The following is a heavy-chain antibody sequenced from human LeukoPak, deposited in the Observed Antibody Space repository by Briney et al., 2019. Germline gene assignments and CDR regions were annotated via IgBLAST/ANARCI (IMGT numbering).Heavy chain of an antibody. CDR2: IYYSGST. D-gene: IGHD6-19*01. J-gene: IGHJ5*02. Sequence: SETLSLTCAVSGDSISNYYWSWIRQPPGKGLEWIGYIYYSGSTNYNPSLKSRVTISVDTSKNQFSLRLSSVTAADTAVYYCARGTAVAGTWGQGTLVTVSS. CDR3: ARGTAVAGT. V-gene: IGHV4-59*01. CDR1: GDSISNYY.